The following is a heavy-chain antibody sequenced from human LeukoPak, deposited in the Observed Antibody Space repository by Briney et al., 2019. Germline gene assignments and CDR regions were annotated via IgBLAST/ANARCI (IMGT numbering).Heavy chain of an antibody. Sequence: GGSLRLSCAASGFTFSDYYMSWIRQAPGKGLEWVSYISSSGSTIYYADSVKGRFTISRDNSKNTLYLQMNSLRAEDTAVYYCAREGAAAGYRAFDIWGQGTMVTVSS. CDR3: AREGAAAGYRAFDI. CDR2: ISSSGSTI. D-gene: IGHD6-13*01. J-gene: IGHJ3*02. CDR1: GFTFSDYY. V-gene: IGHV3-11*04.